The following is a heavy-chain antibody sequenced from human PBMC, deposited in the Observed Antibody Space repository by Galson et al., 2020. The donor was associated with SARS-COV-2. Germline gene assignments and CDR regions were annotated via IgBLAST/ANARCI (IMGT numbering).Heavy chain of an antibody. CDR3: ARGSGLSSPPAHYYDTSVDFAEYFQD. V-gene: IGHV3-33*01. CDR2: TWYGGSSI. Sequence: GGSLRLSCAASGFSFRTSGMHWVRQAPGKGLEWVAVTWYGGSSIYYADPVKGRFTMPTDASTNTVYLEMNRLRADDTAIYYGARGSGLSSPPAHYYDTSVDFAEYFQDWGLGTLVTVSS. CDR1: GFSFRTSG. J-gene: IGHJ1*01. D-gene: IGHD3-22*01.